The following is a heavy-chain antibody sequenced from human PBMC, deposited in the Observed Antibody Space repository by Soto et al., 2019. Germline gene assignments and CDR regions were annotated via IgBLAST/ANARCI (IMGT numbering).Heavy chain of an antibody. J-gene: IGHJ5*02. CDR1: GFTFSNYC. CDR2: ISNDGSNK. V-gene: IGHV3-30*18. CDR3: AKYFTGVPVLKWFDP. D-gene: IGHD3-9*01. Sequence: GGSLRLSCAASGFTFSNYCIHWVRQAPCKGLEWVAVISNDGSNKYYADSVKGRFTISRDNSKNKLYLQMNGLRAEDTAVYYCAKYFTGVPVLKWFDPFGQGTLVTFSS.